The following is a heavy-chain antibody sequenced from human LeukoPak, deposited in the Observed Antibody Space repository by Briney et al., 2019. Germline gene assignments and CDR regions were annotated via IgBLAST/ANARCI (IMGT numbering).Heavy chain of an antibody. CDR1: GGSISGYY. J-gene: IGHJ4*02. D-gene: IGHD3-22*01. CDR2: IHNSGST. V-gene: IGHV4-59*01. CDR3: VREGYDSSGYYLDS. Sequence: SETLSLTCAVSGGSISGYYWSWFRQPPGKGLEWFGWIHNSGSTENNPSLKSRVTMSVDTSKNQISLRLYSVTAADTAVYYCVREGYDSSGYYLDSWGQGTLVTVSS.